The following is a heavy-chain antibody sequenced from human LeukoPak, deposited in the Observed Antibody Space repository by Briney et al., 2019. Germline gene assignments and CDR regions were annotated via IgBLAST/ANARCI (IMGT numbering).Heavy chain of an antibody. V-gene: IGHV4-34*01. Sequence: PGGSLRLSCAASGFTFSNAWMSWIRQPPGKGLEWIGEINHSGSTNYNPSLKSRVTISVDTSKNQFSLKLSSVTAADTAVYYCARSNRRGPRHYYDSSGYYAGLTYWGQGTLVTVSS. CDR3: ARSNRRGPRHYYDSSGYYAGLTY. CDR2: INHSGST. D-gene: IGHD3-22*01. J-gene: IGHJ4*02. CDR1: GFTFSNAW.